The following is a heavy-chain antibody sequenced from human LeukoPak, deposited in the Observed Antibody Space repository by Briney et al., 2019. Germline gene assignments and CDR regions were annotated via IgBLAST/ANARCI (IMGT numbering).Heavy chain of an antibody. Sequence: GASVKVSCKASGHTFTGYYMHWVRQAPGQGLEWMGRINPNSGVTNYAQKFQGRVTMTRDTSISTAYMELSRLRSDDTAVYYCARDGSANYMDVWGKGTTVTVSS. CDR1: GHTFTGYY. CDR3: ARDGSANYMDV. CDR2: INPNSGVT. V-gene: IGHV1-2*06. J-gene: IGHJ6*03. D-gene: IGHD4/OR15-4a*01.